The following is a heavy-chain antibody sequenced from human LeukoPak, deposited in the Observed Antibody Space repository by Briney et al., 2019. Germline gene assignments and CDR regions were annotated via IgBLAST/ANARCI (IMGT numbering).Heavy chain of an antibody. CDR2: ISGSGGST. Sequence: GGSLGLSCAASGFTFSSYAMSWVRQAPGKGLEWVSAISGSGGSTYYADSVKGRFTISRDNSKNTLYLQMNSLRAEDTAVYYCAKTKYVLLWFGELAPNWFDPWGQGTLVTVSS. J-gene: IGHJ5*02. CDR1: GFTFSSYA. CDR3: AKTKYVLLWFGELAPNWFDP. V-gene: IGHV3-23*01. D-gene: IGHD3-10*01.